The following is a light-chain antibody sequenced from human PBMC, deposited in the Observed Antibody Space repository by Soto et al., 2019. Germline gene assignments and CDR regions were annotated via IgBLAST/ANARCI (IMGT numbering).Light chain of an antibody. Sequence: QSVLTQPASVSGSPGQSITISCTGTSSDVGGYKYVSWFQQYPGKVPKLIIYEVNDRPSGVSNRFSASKSGNTASLTISGLQAEDEADYYCSSFASTHTYVFGTGTKV. CDR3: SSFASTHTYV. V-gene: IGLV2-14*03. CDR1: SSDVGGYKY. J-gene: IGLJ1*01. CDR2: EVN.